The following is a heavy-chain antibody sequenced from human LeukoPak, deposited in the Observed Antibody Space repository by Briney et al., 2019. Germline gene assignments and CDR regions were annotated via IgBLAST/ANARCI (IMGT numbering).Heavy chain of an antibody. D-gene: IGHD1-14*01. CDR3: ARDPDATHKLDY. J-gene: IGHJ4*02. V-gene: IGHV1-69*04. CDR2: IIPILGIA. CDR1: GGTFSSYA. Sequence: ASVKVSCKASGGTFSSYAISWVRQAPGQGLEWMGRIIPILGIANYAQKFQGRVTITANKSTSTAYMELSSLRSEDTAVYYCARDPDATHKLDYWGQGTLVTVSS.